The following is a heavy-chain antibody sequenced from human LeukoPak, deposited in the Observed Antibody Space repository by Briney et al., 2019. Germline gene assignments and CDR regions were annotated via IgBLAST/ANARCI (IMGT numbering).Heavy chain of an antibody. Sequence: ASVKVSCKASGYTFTGYYMHWVRQAPGQGLEWMGWINPNSGGTNYAQKFQGRVTMTRDTSISTAYMELSRLRSDDTAVYYCARGNVVVPAATYGNWFDPWGQGTLVTVSS. J-gene: IGHJ5*02. CDR2: INPNSGGT. CDR1: GYTFTGYY. V-gene: IGHV1-2*02. D-gene: IGHD2-2*01. CDR3: ARGNVVVPAATYGNWFDP.